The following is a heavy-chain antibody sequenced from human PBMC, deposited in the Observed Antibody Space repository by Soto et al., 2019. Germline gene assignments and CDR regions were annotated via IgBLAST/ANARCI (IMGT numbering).Heavy chain of an antibody. D-gene: IGHD3-22*01. J-gene: IGHJ4*02. CDR2: ISYDGGNK. V-gene: IGHV3-30-3*01. CDR3: AGEYDSSGY. CDR1: GFTFSSYA. Sequence: PGGSLRLSCAASGFTFSSYAMHWVRQAPAKGLAWVAVISYDGGNKYYADSVKGRFTISRDNSKNTLYLQMNSLRAEDTAVYYCAGEYDSSGYWGQGTLVTVSS.